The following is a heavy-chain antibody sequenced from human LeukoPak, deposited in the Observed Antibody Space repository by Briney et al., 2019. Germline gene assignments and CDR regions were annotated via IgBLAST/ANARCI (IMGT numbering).Heavy chain of an antibody. Sequence: ASVKVSCKVSGYTLTELSMHWVRQAPGKGLEWMGGFDPEDGETIYAQKFQGRVTMTEDTSTDTAYMELSSLRSEDTAVYYCARDGRWREEDYYYYYMDVWGKGTTVTVSS. CDR1: GYTLTELS. CDR3: ARDGRWREEDYYYYYMDV. V-gene: IGHV1-24*01. D-gene: IGHD5-24*01. J-gene: IGHJ6*03. CDR2: FDPEDGET.